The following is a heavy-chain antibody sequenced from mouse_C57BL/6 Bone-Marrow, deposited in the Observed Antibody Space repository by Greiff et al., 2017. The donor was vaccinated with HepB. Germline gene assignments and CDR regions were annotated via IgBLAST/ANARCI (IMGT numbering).Heavy chain of an antibody. D-gene: IGHD1-1*01. CDR1: GYTFTSYG. Sequence: VQLQQSVAELARPGASVKLSCKASGYTFTSYGISWVKQRTGQGLEWIGEIYPRSGNTYYNEKFKGKATLTADKSSSTAYMELRSLTSEDSAVYYCARSLYYYGSSAAWFAYWGQGTLVTVSA. V-gene: IGHV1-81*01. J-gene: IGHJ3*01. CDR2: IYPRSGNT. CDR3: ARSLYYYGSSAAWFAY.